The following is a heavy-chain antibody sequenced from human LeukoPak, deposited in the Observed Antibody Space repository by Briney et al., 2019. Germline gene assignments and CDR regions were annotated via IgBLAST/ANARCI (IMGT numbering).Heavy chain of an antibody. D-gene: IGHD6-19*01. CDR1: GFTFSDYY. V-gene: IGHV3-11*06. J-gene: IGHJ4*02. CDR2: ISSSSSYT. Sequence: GGSLRLSCAAPGFTFSDYYMSWIRQAPGKGLEWVSYISSSSSYTNYADSVKGRFTISRDNAKNSLYLQMNSLRAEDTAVYYCARDSSGWTSNDYWGQGTLVTVSS. CDR3: ARDSSGWTSNDY.